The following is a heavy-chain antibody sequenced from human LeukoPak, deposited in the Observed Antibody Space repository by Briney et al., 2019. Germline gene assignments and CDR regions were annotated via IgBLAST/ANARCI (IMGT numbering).Heavy chain of an antibody. CDR3: ARGTVEMATISY. CDR2: ISSSSSYI. J-gene: IGHJ4*02. CDR1: GFTFSSYS. D-gene: IGHD5-24*01. V-gene: IGHV3-21*01. Sequence: PGGSLRLSCAASGFTFSSYSMNWVRQAPGKGLEWVSSISSSSSYIYYADSVKGRFTISRDNAKNPLYLQMNSLRAEDTAVYYCARGTVEMATISYWGQGTLVTVSS.